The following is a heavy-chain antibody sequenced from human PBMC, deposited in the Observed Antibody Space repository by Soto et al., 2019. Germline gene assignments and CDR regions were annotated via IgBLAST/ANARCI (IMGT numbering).Heavy chain of an antibody. V-gene: IGHV3-30*03. CDR1: GFTFSNYW. J-gene: IGHJ4*02. CDR3: ARDKIQGAPDYLDS. CDR2: ISYDGRVQ. Sequence: VQLVESGGGLVQPGGSLTLSCAASGFTFSNYWMHWVRQAPGKGLEWVAVISYDGRVQQYTDSVKGRFTISRDDSMNIPYLQMTSLRDEETALYYCARDKIQGAPDYLDSWGQGTLVTVS.